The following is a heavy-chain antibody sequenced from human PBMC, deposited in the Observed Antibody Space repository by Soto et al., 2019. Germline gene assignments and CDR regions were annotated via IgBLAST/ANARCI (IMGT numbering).Heavy chain of an antibody. Sequence: EVQLLESGGALVQPGGSLRLSCAGSGFTFSTYSMNWVRQAPGKGLEWVSGIYGNGGGTFYADSVKGRFTISRDNSKNTLYLHMNGLRAEDTDVYYCAKDARVDGYWDFDYWCQGTLVTVSS. V-gene: IGHV3-23*01. CDR2: IYGNGGGT. CDR1: GFTFSTYS. J-gene: IGHJ4*02. CDR3: AKDARVDGYWDFDY. D-gene: IGHD5-12*01.